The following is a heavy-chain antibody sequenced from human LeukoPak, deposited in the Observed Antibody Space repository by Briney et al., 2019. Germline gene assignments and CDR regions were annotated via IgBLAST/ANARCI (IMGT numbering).Heavy chain of an antibody. CDR1: GFTFSSYA. CDR2: ISGSGGST. CDR3: AKDPLRGYYGGNSGY. V-gene: IGHV3-23*01. D-gene: IGHD4-23*01. Sequence: GGSLRLSCAASGFTFSSYAMSWVRQAPGKGLEWVSAISGSGGSTYYADSVKGRFTISRDNSKNTLYLQMNSLRAEDTDVYYCAKDPLRGYYGGNSGYWGQGTLVTVSS. J-gene: IGHJ4*02.